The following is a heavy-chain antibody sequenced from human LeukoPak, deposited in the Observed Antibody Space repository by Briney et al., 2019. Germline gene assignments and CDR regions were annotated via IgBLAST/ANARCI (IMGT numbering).Heavy chain of an antibody. Sequence: GGSLRLSCAASGFTLSSYAMSWVRQAPGKGLEWVSSISGSGGSTYYADSVKGRFTISRDNSKNTLSLHMNSLRAEDTAVYYCAKASHSSGWHYFDYWGQGTLVTVSS. V-gene: IGHV3-23*01. D-gene: IGHD6-19*01. CDR3: AKASHSSGWHYFDY. CDR1: GFTLSSYA. CDR2: ISGSGGST. J-gene: IGHJ4*02.